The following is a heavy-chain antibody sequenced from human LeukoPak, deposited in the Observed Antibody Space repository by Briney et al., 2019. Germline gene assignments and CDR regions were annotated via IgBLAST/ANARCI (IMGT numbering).Heavy chain of an antibody. Sequence: SGTLSLTCAVSGGSISSSNWWSWVRQPPGKGLEWIGEIYHSGSTNYNPSLKSRVTISVDKSKNQFSLKLSSMTAADTAVYYCAKLSIAVAGYDYWGQGTLVTFSS. CDR1: GGSISSSNW. CDR2: IYHSGST. J-gene: IGHJ4*02. CDR3: AKLSIAVAGYDY. D-gene: IGHD6-19*01. V-gene: IGHV4-4*02.